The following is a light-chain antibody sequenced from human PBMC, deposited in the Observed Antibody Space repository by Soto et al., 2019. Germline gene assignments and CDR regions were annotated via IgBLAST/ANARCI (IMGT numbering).Light chain of an antibody. V-gene: IGKV1-5*03. J-gene: IGKJ1*01. CDR3: KQYSSDPWT. CDR2: QAS. CDR1: QSIGDW. Sequence: DIQMTQYPSTMSASVCDRVTLTCRASQSIGDWLAWFQQKPGKAPNLLIYQASSLESGVPSRFSGTESGTEFTLTISSLQPDESATYYCKQYSSDPWTVGQGTKVDIK.